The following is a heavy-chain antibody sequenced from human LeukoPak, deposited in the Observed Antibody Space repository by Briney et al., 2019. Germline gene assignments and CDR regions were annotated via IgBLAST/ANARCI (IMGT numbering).Heavy chain of an antibody. CDR1: GFTFSSYS. CDR2: ISSSSSTI. CDR3: ATDYDSSGYYGIPDY. V-gene: IGHV3-48*04. Sequence: GGSLRLSCAASGFTFSSYSMNWVRQAPGKGLEWVSYISSSSSTIYYADSVKGRFTISRDNAKNSLYLQMNSLRAEDTAVYYCATDYDSSGYYGIPDYWGQGTLVTVSS. D-gene: IGHD3-22*01. J-gene: IGHJ4*02.